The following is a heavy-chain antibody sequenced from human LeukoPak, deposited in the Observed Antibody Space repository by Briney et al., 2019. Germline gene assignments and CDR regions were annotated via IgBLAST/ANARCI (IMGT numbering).Heavy chain of an antibody. J-gene: IGHJ4*02. CDR3: ARQRCCDSSGYYPLHFDY. CDR1: GSSFTSYW. CDR2: FYTGDSVT. V-gene: IGHV5-51*01. Sequence: GGSLEISCQGSGSSFTSYWIGWVRRLPGKGLEWMGIFYTGDSVTRYSPSFQGQVTISADKSISTAYLQWSSLKASDTAMYYCARQRCCDSSGYYPLHFDYWGQGTLVTVSS. D-gene: IGHD3-22*01.